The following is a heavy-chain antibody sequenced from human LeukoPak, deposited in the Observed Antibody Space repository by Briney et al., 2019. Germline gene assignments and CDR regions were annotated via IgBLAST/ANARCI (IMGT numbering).Heavy chain of an antibody. CDR3: ARGHYSNYYYYYYMDV. J-gene: IGHJ6*03. Sequence: SETLSLTCTVSGGSIPAYYWTWVRQPPGKGLEWIGYIYYSGSTNYNPSLKSRVTTSVDTSKNQSSLKLSSVTAADTAVYYCARGHYSNYYYYYYMDVWGKGTTVTVSS. D-gene: IGHD4-11*01. CDR1: GGSIPAYY. CDR2: IYYSGST. V-gene: IGHV4-59*01.